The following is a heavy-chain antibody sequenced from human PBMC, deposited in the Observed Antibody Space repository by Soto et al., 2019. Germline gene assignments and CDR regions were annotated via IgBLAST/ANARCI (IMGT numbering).Heavy chain of an antibody. J-gene: IGHJ1*01. D-gene: IGHD5-12*01. CDR3: ARDGSSGYDYGY. CDR1: GGTFSSYT. CDR2: IIPILGIA. Sequence: QVQLVQSGAEVKKPASSVKVSCKASGGTFSSYTISWVRQAPGQGLEWMGRIIPILGIANYAQKFQGRVTMPADESARPAYMELSSLRSVDTAVYYCARDGSSGYDYGYWGRGTLVTVSS. V-gene: IGHV1-69*08.